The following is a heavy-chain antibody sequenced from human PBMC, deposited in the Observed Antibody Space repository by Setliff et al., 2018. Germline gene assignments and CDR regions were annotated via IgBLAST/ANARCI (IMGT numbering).Heavy chain of an antibody. Sequence: NPSETLSLTCTVSGGSISSYYWSWIRQPAGKGLEWIGHIYIGGSANYNPSLKSRVTMSIDTSKNQFSLKLSSVTATDTAVYYCARDLGHGGDSDYWGQGILVTVSS. CDR3: ARDLGHGGDSDY. D-gene: IGHD2-21*02. CDR1: GGSISSYY. V-gene: IGHV4-4*07. J-gene: IGHJ4*02. CDR2: IYIGGSA.